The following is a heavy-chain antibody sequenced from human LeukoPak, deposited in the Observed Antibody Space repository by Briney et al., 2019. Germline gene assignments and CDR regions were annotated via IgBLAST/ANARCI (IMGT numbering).Heavy chain of an antibody. Sequence: WGSLRLPCAASGFTFSSYGMHRVRQATGKGLEWVSAIGNAGDPYYPGSVKGRFTISRENAKNSLYLQINSLRAGDTAVYYCARDNGDDGMDVWGKETTVTVSS. V-gene: IGHV3-13*05. CDR3: ARDNGDDGMDV. J-gene: IGHJ6*04. CDR2: IGNAGDP. CDR1: GFTFSSYG. D-gene: IGHD4-17*01.